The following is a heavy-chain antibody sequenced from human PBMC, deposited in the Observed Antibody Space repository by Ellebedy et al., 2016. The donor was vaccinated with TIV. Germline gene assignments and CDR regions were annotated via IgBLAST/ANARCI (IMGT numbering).Heavy chain of an antibody. CDR1: GFTFSTYA. V-gene: IGHV3-33*08. J-gene: IGHJ4*02. CDR2: IWFDGSYK. CDR3: ARDSADVAGLTLDS. Sequence: GESLKISCAASGFTFSTYAMHWVRQAPGKGLEWVALIWFDGSYKNYGDSVKGRFTISRGNSKNTLYLQMNSLRVEDTAVYYCARDSADVAGLTLDSWGQGTLVTVSS. D-gene: IGHD6-19*01.